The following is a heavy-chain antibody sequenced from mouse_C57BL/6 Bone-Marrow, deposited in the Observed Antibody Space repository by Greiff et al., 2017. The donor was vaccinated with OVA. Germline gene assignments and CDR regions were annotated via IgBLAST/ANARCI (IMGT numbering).Heavy chain of an antibody. CDR3: ARFSYYYGSSLFAY. J-gene: IGHJ3*01. CDR2: VYPRSGKT. D-gene: IGHD1-1*01. CDR1: GYTFTSYG. V-gene: IGHV1-81*01. Sequence: VQLQEAGAELARPGASVKLSCQASGYTFTSYGISWVKQRTGPGLAGVGEVYPRSGKTYYNEKFKGKATLTADKSSSTAYMELRSLTSEDSAVYFCARFSYYYGSSLFAYWGQGTLVTVSA.